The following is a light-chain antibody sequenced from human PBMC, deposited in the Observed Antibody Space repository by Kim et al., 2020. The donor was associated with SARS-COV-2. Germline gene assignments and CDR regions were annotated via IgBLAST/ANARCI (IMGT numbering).Light chain of an antibody. CDR1: QDISNH. J-gene: IGKJ2*01. CDR3: QQYGNLPRT. CDR2: DAS. Sequence: IQMTQSPSSLSASVGDRVTITCQASQDISNHLNWYQQIPGKVPRLLMYDASNLETGVPSRFSGGGSGTDFTLTITSLKPEDFATYYCQQYGNLPRTFGQGTKLEI. V-gene: IGKV1-33*01.